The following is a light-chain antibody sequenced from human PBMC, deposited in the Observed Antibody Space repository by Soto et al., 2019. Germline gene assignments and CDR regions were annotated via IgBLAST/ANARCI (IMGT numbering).Light chain of an antibody. CDR3: QQRSNWPPLT. CDR2: DAS. J-gene: IGKJ4*01. CDR1: QSVGSS. Sequence: EIVLTQSPATLSLSPGERATLSCRASQSVGSSLAWYQHKPGQAPRLLIYDASNRAPGIPARFSGSGSGTDFTLTISSLEPEDFAVYYCQQRSNWPPLTFGGGTTVEIK. V-gene: IGKV3-11*01.